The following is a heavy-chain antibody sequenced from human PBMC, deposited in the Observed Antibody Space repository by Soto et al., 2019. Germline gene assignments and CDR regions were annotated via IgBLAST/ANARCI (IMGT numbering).Heavy chain of an antibody. CDR3: ARTARSCSGGSCYEYFQH. J-gene: IGHJ1*01. CDR1: GGSIRSYY. Sequence: SETLSLTCTVSGGSIRSYYWSWIRQPPGKGLEWIGYIYYSGSTNYNPSLKSRVTISVDTSKNQFSLKLSSVTAADTAVYYCARTARSCSGGSCYEYFQHWGQGTLVTVS. CDR2: IYYSGST. D-gene: IGHD2-15*01. V-gene: IGHV4-59*01.